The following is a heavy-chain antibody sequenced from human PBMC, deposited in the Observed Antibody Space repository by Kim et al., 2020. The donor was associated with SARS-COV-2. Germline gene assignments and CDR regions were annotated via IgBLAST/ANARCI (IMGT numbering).Heavy chain of an antibody. Sequence: SETLSLTCTVSGGSISSSSYYWGWIRQPPGKGLEWIGSIYYSGSTYYNPSLKSRVTISVDTSKNQFSLKLSSVTAADTAVYYCARAADYYYYYGMDVWGQGTTVTVSS. D-gene: IGHD2-15*01. CDR1: GGSISSSSYY. J-gene: IGHJ6*02. CDR3: ARAADYYYYYGMDV. V-gene: IGHV4-39*01. CDR2: IYYSGST.